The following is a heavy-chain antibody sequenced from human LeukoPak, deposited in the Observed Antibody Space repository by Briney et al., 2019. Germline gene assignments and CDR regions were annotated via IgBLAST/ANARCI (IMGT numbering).Heavy chain of an antibody. V-gene: IGHV5-51*01. Sequence: GESLKISCKGSGYSFTSYWIGWVRQMPGKGLEWMGIIYPGDSDTRYSPSFQGQVTISADKSISTAYLQWSSLKASDTAMYHCARLLNYYGSSGYMAYWGQGTLVTVSS. CDR2: IYPGDSDT. J-gene: IGHJ4*02. CDR3: ARLLNYYGSSGYMAY. D-gene: IGHD3-22*01. CDR1: GYSFTSYW.